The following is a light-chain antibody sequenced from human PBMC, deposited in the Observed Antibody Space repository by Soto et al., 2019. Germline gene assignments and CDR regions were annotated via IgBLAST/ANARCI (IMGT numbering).Light chain of an antibody. J-gene: IGKJ1*01. V-gene: IGKV1-27*01. CDR3: QLYFSAPET. CDR1: QGISNY. CDR2: AAS. Sequence: DIQMTQSPSSLSASVGDRVTITCRARQGISNYLAWYQQKPGKIPEVLIYAASTLHSGMPSRFGGSGSGTEFTLTIDHVQHVHVSTYYCQLYFSAPETFGQGTKVEIK.